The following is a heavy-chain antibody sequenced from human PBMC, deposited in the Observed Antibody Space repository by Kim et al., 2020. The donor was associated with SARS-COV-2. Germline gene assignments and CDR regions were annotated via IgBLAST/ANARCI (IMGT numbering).Heavy chain of an antibody. CDR1: GVTFNGYW. D-gene: IGHD1-1*01. Sequence: GGSLRLSCAVSGVTFNGYWMHWVRQAPGKGLVWVSRINNDGTITNYADSVKGRFSISRDNAKNTLFLQMNSLGAEDTALYYCVRGRDNKVNDFVYWGQGT. CDR3: VRGRDNKVNDFVY. J-gene: IGHJ4*02. V-gene: IGHV3-74*01. CDR2: INNDGTIT.